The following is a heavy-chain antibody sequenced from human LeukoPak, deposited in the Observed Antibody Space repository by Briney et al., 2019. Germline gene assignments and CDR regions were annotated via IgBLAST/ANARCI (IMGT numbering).Heavy chain of an antibody. CDR1: GGSFTSYY. V-gene: IGHV4-34*01. CDR2: IHHRAGI. CDR3: ARNGRHSSPHEGIFDY. D-gene: IGHD6-13*01. J-gene: IGHJ4*02. Sequence: SETLSLTCAVYGGSFTSYYWSWIRQVPGKGLEWIGEIHHRAGINYNPSLKTRVTISADTSKNQFSLKLSSVTAADTAVYYCARNGRHSSPHEGIFDYWGQGTLVTVSS.